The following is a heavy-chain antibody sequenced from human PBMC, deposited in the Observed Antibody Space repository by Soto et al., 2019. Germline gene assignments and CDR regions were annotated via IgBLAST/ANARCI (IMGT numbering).Heavy chain of an antibody. J-gene: IGHJ4*02. V-gene: IGHV3-74*01. CDR1: GFTFSTFW. CDR2: INSDGSST. Sequence: EVQLVESGGGLVQPGGSLRLSCEASGFTFSTFWMHWVRQAPGKGLVWVSRINSDGSSTNYADSVKGRVTISRDNAKNMLYVQMISLRDEDTAVYYCARDFEYWGQGTLVTVSS. CDR3: ARDFEY.